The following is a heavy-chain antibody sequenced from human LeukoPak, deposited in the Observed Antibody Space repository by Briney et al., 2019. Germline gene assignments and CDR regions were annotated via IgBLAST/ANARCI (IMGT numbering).Heavy chain of an antibody. CDR3: AKADRGFDS. CDR2: ISDTGATT. CDR1: GFTFSSYA. Sequence: QPGGSLRLSCAGSGFTFSSYAMSWVRQAPGKGLEWVSAISDTGATTYDADSVKGRFTISRDNSKNTLYLQMTNLRAADTAVYYCAKADRGFDSWGQGTLVIVSS. V-gene: IGHV3-23*01. J-gene: IGHJ5*01.